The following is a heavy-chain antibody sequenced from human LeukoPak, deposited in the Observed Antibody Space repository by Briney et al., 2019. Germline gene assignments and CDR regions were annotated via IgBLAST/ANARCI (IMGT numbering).Heavy chain of an antibody. CDR3: ARDLEQVRFLEWPPDWFDP. J-gene: IGHJ5*02. V-gene: IGHV4-4*07. D-gene: IGHD3-3*01. Sequence: SETLSLTCAVYGGTFSGYYWSWIRQPAGKGLEWIGRIYTSGSTNYNPSLKSRVTMSVDTSKNQFSLKLSSVTAADTAVYYCARDLEQVRFLEWPPDWFDPWGQGTLVTVSS. CDR1: GGTFSGYY. CDR2: IYTSGST.